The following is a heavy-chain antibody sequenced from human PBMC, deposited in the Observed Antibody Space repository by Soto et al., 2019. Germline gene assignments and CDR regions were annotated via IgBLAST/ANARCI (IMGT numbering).Heavy chain of an antibody. V-gene: IGHV4-59*01. CDR3: ARGHSSGRIFDY. Sequence: SETLSLTCTVSGDSISGFYWTWIRQPPGKGLEWIGYIYNSGSTNYNPSLKSRVTISVDTSKNQFSQKLNSVTAADTAVYYCARGHSSGRIFDYWGQGSQVTVSS. J-gene: IGHJ4*02. CDR1: GDSISGFY. D-gene: IGHD6-19*01. CDR2: IYNSGST.